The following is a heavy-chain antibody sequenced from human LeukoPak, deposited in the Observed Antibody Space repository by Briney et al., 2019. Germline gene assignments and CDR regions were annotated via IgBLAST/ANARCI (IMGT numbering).Heavy chain of an antibody. CDR2: ISGSTNVI. Sequence: GGALRLSCAASGFTFSTHTMAWGRQAPRKGLEWLSYISGSTNVIYYADSVKGRFTISRDNAKDSLYLHMNSLKAEDTAVYYCARGLYYMDVWGKGTTVTVSS. CDR3: ARGLYYMDV. CDR1: GFTFSTHT. J-gene: IGHJ6*03. V-gene: IGHV3-48*01.